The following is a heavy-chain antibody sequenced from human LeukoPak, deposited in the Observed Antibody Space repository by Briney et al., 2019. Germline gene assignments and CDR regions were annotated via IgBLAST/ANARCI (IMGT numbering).Heavy chain of an antibody. CDR3: SRDGGEGGNSAFDI. V-gene: IGHV4-4*07. Sequence: PSETLSLTCTVSGGSISSYYWSWIRQPAGKGLEWIGRIYTSGSTNYNPSLKSRVTMSVDTSKNQFSLKLSSVTAEDTAVYHCSRDGGEGGNSAFDIWGQGTMVTVSS. CDR2: IYTSGST. J-gene: IGHJ3*02. D-gene: IGHD3-16*01. CDR1: GGSISSYY.